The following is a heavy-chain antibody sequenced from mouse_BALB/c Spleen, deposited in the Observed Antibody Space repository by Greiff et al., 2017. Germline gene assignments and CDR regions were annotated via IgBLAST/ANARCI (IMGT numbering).Heavy chain of an antibody. Sequence: QVQLMESGAGLVRPGASVKLSCKASGYTFTSYWMQWVRQRPGQGLEWIGAIYPGDGDNRYTQKFKGKATLTADKSSSTAYMQLSSLAYEDSAVYYCARSHGNYDIDDWGAGTSVTVSS. CDR2: IYPGDGDN. D-gene: IGHD2-1*01. V-gene: IGHV1-87*01. CDR1: GYTFTSYW. J-gene: IGHJ1*01. CDR3: ARSHGNYDIDD.